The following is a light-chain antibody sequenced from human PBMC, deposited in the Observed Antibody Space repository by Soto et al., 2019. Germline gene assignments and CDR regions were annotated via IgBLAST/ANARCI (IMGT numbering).Light chain of an antibody. CDR3: SSYTSSSIPYV. CDR2: DVS. CDR1: SSDVGGYNY. J-gene: IGLJ1*01. Sequence: SVRRASGCVTVSISLVVISSCTGTSSDVGGYNYVSWYQQHPGKAPKLMIYDVSNRPSGVSNRFSGSKSGNTASLTISGLQAEDEADYYCSSYTSSSIPYVFGTGTKVTVL. V-gene: IGLV2-14*01.